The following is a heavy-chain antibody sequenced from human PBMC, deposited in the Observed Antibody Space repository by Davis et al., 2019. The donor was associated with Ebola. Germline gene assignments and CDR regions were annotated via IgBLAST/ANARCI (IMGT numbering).Heavy chain of an antibody. J-gene: IGHJ6*02. CDR3: ARDRRVAVAGRSYYYGMDV. D-gene: IGHD6-19*01. Sequence: SVKVFCKASAGTFSSYAISWVRQAPGQGLEWMGAILPIFGTATYAQKFQGRVTITAENSTSTAYMDLSSLRSEDTAVYYCARDRRVAVAGRSYYYGMDVWGQGTTVTVSS. CDR1: AGTFSSYA. CDR2: ILPIFGTA. V-gene: IGHV1-69*06.